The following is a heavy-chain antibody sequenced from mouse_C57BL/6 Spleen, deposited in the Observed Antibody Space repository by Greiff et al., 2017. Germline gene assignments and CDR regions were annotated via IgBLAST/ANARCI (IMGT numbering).Heavy chain of an antibody. J-gene: IGHJ3*01. CDR2: ISDGGSYT. V-gene: IGHV5-4*01. CDR3: AREMGNWFAY. Sequence: DVQLVESGGGLVKPGGSLKLSCAASGFTFSSYALSWVRQTPEKRLEWVATISDGGSYTYYPDKVKGRFTNSRDNAKNNLYLRMSHLKSEDTALYYCAREMGNWFAYWGQGTLVTVSA. CDR1: GFTFSSYA.